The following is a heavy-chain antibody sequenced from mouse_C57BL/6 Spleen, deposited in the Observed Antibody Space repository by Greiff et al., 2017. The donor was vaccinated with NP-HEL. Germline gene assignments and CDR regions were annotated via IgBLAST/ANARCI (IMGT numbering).Heavy chain of an antibody. CDR3: AREGTAQAPCAY. J-gene: IGHJ3*01. Sequence: EVQLVESGGGLVKPGGSLKLSCAASGFTFSSYAMSWVRQTPEKRLEWVATISDGGSYTYYPDNVKGRFTISRDNAKNNLYLQMSHLKSEDTAMYYCAREGTAQAPCAYWGQGTLVTVSA. CDR1: GFTFSSYA. CDR2: ISDGGSYT. V-gene: IGHV5-4*01. D-gene: IGHD3-2*02.